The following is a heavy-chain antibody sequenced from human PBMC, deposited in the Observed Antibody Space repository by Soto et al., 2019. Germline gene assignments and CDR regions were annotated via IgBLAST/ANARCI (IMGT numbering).Heavy chain of an antibody. CDR2: VDWNSGSV. J-gene: IGHJ6*02. Sequence: EVQLVESGGGFVQPGRSLRLSCVASGFTFDDYAMHWVRQAPGKGLEWVSSVDWNSGSVAYADSVKGRFTVSRDNARNSFFLKMKPLRGEDPALYYCVKGRGIFFAPSGLDVWGQGTTVTVSS. CDR3: VKGRGIFFAPSGLDV. V-gene: IGHV3-9*01. D-gene: IGHD3-3*01. CDR1: GFTFDDYA.